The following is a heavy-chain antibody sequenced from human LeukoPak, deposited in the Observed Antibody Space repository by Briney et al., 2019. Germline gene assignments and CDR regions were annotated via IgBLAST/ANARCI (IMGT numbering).Heavy chain of an antibody. CDR1: GFTFSSYG. Sequence: PGVSLRLSCGASGFTFSSYGMHWVRQAPGKGLEWVAVISYDGSNKYYADSVKGRFTISRDNSKNTLYLQMNSLRAEDTAVYYCAKRQDYYGSGSYYNLLDYWGQGTLVTVSS. CDR2: ISYDGSNK. D-gene: IGHD3-10*01. CDR3: AKRQDYYGSGSYYNLLDY. V-gene: IGHV3-30*18. J-gene: IGHJ4*02.